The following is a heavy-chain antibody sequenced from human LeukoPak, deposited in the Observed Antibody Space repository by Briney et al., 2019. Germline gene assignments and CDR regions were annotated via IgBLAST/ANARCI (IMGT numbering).Heavy chain of an antibody. CDR1: GGSFSGYY. J-gene: IGHJ4*02. D-gene: IGHD3-22*01. V-gene: IGHV4-34*01. Sequence: SETLSLTCAVYGGSFSGYYWSWIRQPPGKGLEWIGEINHSGNTNYNPSLKSRVTISVDTSKNQFSLKLSSVTAADTAVYYCAREGTLDSSGYYLGYWGQGTLVTVSS. CDR3: AREGTLDSSGYYLGY. CDR2: INHSGNT.